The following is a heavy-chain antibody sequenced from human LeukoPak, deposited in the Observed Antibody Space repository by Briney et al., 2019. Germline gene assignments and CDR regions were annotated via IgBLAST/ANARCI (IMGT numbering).Heavy chain of an antibody. D-gene: IGHD3-3*01. Sequence: ASVKVSCKASGYTFTSYDINWVRQATGQGLEWMGWMNPNSGNTGYAQKIQGRVTMTTDTSTSTAYMELRSLRSDDTAVYYCARGWNSWFDPWGQGTLVTVSS. CDR3: ARGWNSWFDP. V-gene: IGHV1-8*01. J-gene: IGHJ5*02. CDR2: MNPNSGNT. CDR1: GYTFTSYD.